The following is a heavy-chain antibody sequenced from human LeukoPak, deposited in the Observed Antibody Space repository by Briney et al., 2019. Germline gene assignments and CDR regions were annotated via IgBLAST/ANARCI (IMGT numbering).Heavy chain of an antibody. V-gene: IGHV3-7*01. CDR1: GFIFSSYA. Sequence: PGESLRLSCAASGFIFSSYATSWVRQAPGKGLEWVANIKQDGSEKYYVDSVKGRFTISRDNAKNSLYLQMNSLRAEDTAVYYCARDHGYGDYWGQGTLVTVSS. CDR3: ARDHGYGDY. J-gene: IGHJ4*02. CDR2: IKQDGSEK. D-gene: IGHD5-18*01.